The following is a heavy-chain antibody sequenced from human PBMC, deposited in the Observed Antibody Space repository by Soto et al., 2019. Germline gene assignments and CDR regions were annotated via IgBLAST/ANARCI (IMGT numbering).Heavy chain of an antibody. CDR3: ARDFTDSSGPTLGMGV. J-gene: IGHJ6*02. D-gene: IGHD6-19*01. Sequence: QVQLQESGPGLVKPSQTLSLTCTVSGGSISSGGYYWSWIRQHPGKGLEWIGYMYYSGSTYYNPSLKRLVTISVATSKDQFSLELSSVTAADTAVYYCARDFTDSSGPTLGMGVWGQGTTVTVSS. CDR2: MYYSGST. V-gene: IGHV4-31*01. CDR1: GGSISSGGYY.